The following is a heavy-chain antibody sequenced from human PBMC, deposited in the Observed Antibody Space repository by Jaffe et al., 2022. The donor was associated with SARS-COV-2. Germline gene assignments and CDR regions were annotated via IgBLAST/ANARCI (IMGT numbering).Heavy chain of an antibody. V-gene: IGHV3-9*01. D-gene: IGHD4-17*01. J-gene: IGHJ4*02. CDR2: ISWNSNKI. CDR1: GFTFDDYA. Sequence: EVQLVESGGGLVQPGRSLRLSCETSGFTFDDYAMHWVRQAPGKGLEWVSGISWNSNKIAYADSVKGRFTISRDNAKKSLSLQMNSLRAEDTALYYCAKTWYGDYYFDYWGQGALVTVSS. CDR3: AKTWYGDYYFDY.